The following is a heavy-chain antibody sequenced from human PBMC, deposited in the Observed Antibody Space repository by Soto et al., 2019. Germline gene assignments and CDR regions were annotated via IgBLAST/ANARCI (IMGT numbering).Heavy chain of an antibody. V-gene: IGHV4-30-2*01. CDR2: VTHSGTA. D-gene: IGHD6-19*01. J-gene: IGHJ4*02. CDR3: ARIHWAQSSLDY. Sequence: PSETLSLTCAVSGGSIDSGAFSLSGIRQPPGKGLEWIGYVTHSGTAYSSPYLNGRLTLSVDSSQTQFSLKLTSVTAADSAFYYCARIHWAQSSLDYWGRGILVTVSS. CDR1: GGSIDSGAFS.